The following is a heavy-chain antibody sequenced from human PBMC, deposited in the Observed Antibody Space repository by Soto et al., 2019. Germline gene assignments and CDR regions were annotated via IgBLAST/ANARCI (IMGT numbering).Heavy chain of an antibody. CDR1: GYTFTSYG. Sequence: ASVKVSCKASGYTFTSYGISWVRQAPGQGLEWMGWISAYNGNTNYAQKLQGRVTMTTDTSTSTAYMELRSLRSDVTAVYYCARDGIGYYYGMDVWGQGTTVTVSS. D-gene: IGHD2-21*01. CDR3: ARDGIGYYYGMDV. V-gene: IGHV1-18*01. CDR2: ISAYNGNT. J-gene: IGHJ6*02.